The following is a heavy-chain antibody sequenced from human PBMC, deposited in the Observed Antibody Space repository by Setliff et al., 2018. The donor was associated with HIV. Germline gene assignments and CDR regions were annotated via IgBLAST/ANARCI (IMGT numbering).Heavy chain of an antibody. V-gene: IGHV5-51*01. D-gene: IGHD3-10*01. CDR1: GYSFTSYW. CDR2: IYPGDSDN. Sequence: GESLKISCRGSGYSFTSYWIGWVRQMPGKGLDWMGIIYPGDSDNRYSPSFQGQVTISADKSISTAYLQWSSLKASDTAMYYCARLEGVRGVGAFDIWGQGTMVTVSS. CDR3: ARLEGVRGVGAFDI. J-gene: IGHJ3*02.